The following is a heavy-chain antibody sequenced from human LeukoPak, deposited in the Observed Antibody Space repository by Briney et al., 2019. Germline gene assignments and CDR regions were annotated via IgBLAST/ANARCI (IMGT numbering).Heavy chain of an antibody. CDR3: AKVLDYDSSGYYYGELDY. D-gene: IGHD3-22*01. CDR2: IWYDGSNK. CDR1: GFTFSNFG. Sequence: PGRSLRLSCAASGFTFSNFGMHWVRQAPGKGLEWVAVIWYDGSNKYYADSVKGRFTISRDNSKNTLYLQMNSLRAEDTAVYYCAKVLDYDSSGYYYGELDYWGQGTLVTVSS. J-gene: IGHJ4*02. V-gene: IGHV3-33*06.